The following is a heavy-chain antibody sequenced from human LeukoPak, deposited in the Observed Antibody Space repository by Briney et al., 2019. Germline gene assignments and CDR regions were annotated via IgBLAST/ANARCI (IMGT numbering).Heavy chain of an antibody. Sequence: SGTLSLTCAVYGGPFSGYYWSWIRQPPGKGLEWIGEINHSGSTNYNPSLKSRVTISVDTSKNQFSLKLSSVTAADTAVYYCARGYSSSWYAYWGQGTLVTVSS. CDR3: ARGYSSSWYAY. D-gene: IGHD6-13*01. V-gene: IGHV4-34*01. CDR2: INHSGST. J-gene: IGHJ4*02. CDR1: GGPFSGYY.